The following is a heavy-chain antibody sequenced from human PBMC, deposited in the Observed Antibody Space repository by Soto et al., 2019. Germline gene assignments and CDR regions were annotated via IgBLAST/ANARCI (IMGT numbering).Heavy chain of an antibody. D-gene: IGHD2-15*01. V-gene: IGHV4-59*08. J-gene: IGHJ3*01. Sequence: QVQLQESDPGLVKPSETLSLTCTVSGGSISSYYWSWIRQPPGKGLEWIGYIYYSGSTNDNPSLKSRVTTSVDTSTHQSSLMLSSVPAAATAVYYCASRWRAAFDFWCQGTMVTVSS. CDR1: GGSISSYY. CDR3: ASRWRAAFDF. CDR2: IYYSGST.